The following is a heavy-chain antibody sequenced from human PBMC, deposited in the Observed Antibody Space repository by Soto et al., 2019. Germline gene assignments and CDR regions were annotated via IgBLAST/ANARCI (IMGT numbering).Heavy chain of an antibody. Sequence: QVQLVQSGAEVKKPGSSVKVSCKASGGTFSSYTISWVRQAPGQGLEWMGRIIPILGIANYAQKFQGRVTXXAXKXXSTAYMELSSLRSEDTAVYYCARSHCSSTSCYDNYWGQGTLVTVSS. J-gene: IGHJ4*02. CDR3: ARSHCSSTSCYDNY. CDR2: IIPILGIA. CDR1: GGTFSSYT. V-gene: IGHV1-69*02. D-gene: IGHD2-2*01.